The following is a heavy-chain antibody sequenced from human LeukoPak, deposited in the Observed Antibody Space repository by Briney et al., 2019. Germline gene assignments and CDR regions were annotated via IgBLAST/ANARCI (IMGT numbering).Heavy chain of an antibody. D-gene: IGHD2-15*01. CDR2: ITNSGRST. CDR3: AKRSCSGGSCNFDY. Sequence: PGGSLTLSCAASGFTFSNYAMSWVRQAPGKGLEWVSAITNSGRSTDYADSVKGRLTISRDNSKNTLYLQMSSLRAEDTAVYYCAKRSCSGGSCNFDYWGQGTLVTVSS. CDR1: GFTFSNYA. V-gene: IGHV3-23*01. J-gene: IGHJ4*02.